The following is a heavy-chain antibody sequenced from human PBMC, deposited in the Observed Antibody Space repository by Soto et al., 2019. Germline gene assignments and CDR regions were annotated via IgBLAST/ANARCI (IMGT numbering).Heavy chain of an antibody. V-gene: IGHV4-34*01. CDR1: GGSFSGYY. CDR3: ARGLIYDQLLTNWFDP. J-gene: IGHJ5*02. Sequence: LLKQSQTLSLTCAVYGGSFSGYYWNWIRQPPGKGLEWIGEINHSGSTNYNPSLKSRVTISVDTSKNQFSLKLSSVTAADTAVYYCARGLIYDQLLTNWFDPWGQGTLVTVSS. CDR2: INHSGST. D-gene: IGHD2-2*01.